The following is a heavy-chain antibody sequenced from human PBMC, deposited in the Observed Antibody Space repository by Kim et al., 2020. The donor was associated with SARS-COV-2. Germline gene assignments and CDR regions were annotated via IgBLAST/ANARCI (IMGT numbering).Heavy chain of an antibody. Sequence: SVKVSCKASGGTFSSYAISWVRQAPGQGLEWMGGIIPIFGTANYAQKFQGRVTITADESTSTAYMELSSLRSEDTAVYYCARETGSSSWFRGFVDYYYGMDVWGQGTTVTVSS. CDR3: ARETGSSSWFRGFVDYYYGMDV. CDR1: GGTFSSYA. V-gene: IGHV1-69*13. J-gene: IGHJ6*02. D-gene: IGHD6-13*01. CDR2: IIPIFGTA.